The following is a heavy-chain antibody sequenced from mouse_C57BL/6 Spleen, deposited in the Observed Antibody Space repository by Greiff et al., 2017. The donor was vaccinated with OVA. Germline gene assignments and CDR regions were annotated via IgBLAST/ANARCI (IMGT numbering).Heavy chain of an antibody. CDR2: INPSSGYP. CDR3: ARSPITTVVVHWYFDV. V-gene: IGHV1-7*01. J-gene: IGHJ1*03. D-gene: IGHD1-1*01. Sequence: QVQLQQSGAELAKPGASVKLSCKASGYTFTSYWMHWVKQRPGQGLEWIGYINPSSGYPKYNQKFKDKATLTADKSSSTAYMQLSSLTYEDSAVYYCARSPITTVVVHWYFDVWGTGTTVTVSS. CDR1: GYTFTSYW.